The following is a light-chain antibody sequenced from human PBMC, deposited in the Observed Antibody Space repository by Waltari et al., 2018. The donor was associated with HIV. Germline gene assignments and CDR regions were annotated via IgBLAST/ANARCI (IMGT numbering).Light chain of an antibody. CDR2: EDK. V-gene: IGLV3-1*01. CDR3: REWGSNTAV. CDR1: KLGDKY. J-gene: IGLJ2*01. Sequence: SYELTQPPSVSVSPGQTASVTCSADKLGDKYVSWYQQKPGQSPVVVIYEDKKRPSGIPERFCGANSGNTATLTISGTQAMDEAYYYCREWGSNTAVFGGGTKLTVL.